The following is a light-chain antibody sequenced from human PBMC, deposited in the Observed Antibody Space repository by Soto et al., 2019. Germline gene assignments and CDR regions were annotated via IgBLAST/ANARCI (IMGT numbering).Light chain of an antibody. Sequence: QSALTQPASVSGSPGQSITISCTGTSSDVGSYNLVSWYQQHPGKAPKLMIYEVSKRPSGVSNRFSGSKSGNTASLTISGLQAEDEAYYYCCSYASSSPHVFGTGTKVTVL. J-gene: IGLJ1*01. CDR1: SSDVGSYNL. CDR2: EVS. V-gene: IGLV2-23*02. CDR3: CSYASSSPHV.